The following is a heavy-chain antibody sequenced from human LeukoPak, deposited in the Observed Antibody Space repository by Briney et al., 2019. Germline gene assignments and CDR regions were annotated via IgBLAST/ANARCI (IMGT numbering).Heavy chain of an antibody. CDR2: LTRTGRTT. CDR1: GFTFNTHA. CDR3: AKDRPNFYEASGSYYKMKGDF. J-gene: IGHJ4*02. Sequence: GGSLRLSCAASGFTFNTHAMSWVRQAPEKGLEWVSSLTRTGRTTYYADPVKGRFTISRDNLKNTVYLQMNSLRGEDTAIYYCAKDRPNFYEASGSYYKMKGDFWGQGTLVTVSS. D-gene: IGHD3-10*01. V-gene: IGHV3-23*01.